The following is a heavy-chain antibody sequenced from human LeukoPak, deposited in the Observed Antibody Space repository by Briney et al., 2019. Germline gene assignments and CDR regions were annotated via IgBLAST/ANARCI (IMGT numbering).Heavy chain of an antibody. CDR1: GFTFSTSS. V-gene: IGHV3-21*01. J-gene: IGHJ4*02. D-gene: IGHD6-19*01. Sequence: PGGSLRLSRAASGFTFSTSSMNWVRQVPGKGLEWVSSISSASTFIHYANSVKGRFTISRDNAKNSLYLQMNSLRAEDTAVYYCARSGLDAGSCDYWGQGTLVTVSS. CDR3: ARSGLDAGSCDY. CDR2: ISSASTFI.